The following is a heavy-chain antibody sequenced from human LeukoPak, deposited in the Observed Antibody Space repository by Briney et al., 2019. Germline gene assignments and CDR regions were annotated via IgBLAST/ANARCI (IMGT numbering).Heavy chain of an antibody. CDR2: IYYSGST. CDR1: GGSISSYY. D-gene: IGHD3-9*01. Sequence: SETLSLTCTVSGGSISSYYWSWIRQPPGKGLEWIGYIYYSGSTNYNPSLKSRVTISVDTSKNQFSLKQSSVTAADTAVYYCARERYDILTGYQNFDYWGQGTLVTVSS. J-gene: IGHJ4*02. V-gene: IGHV4-59*01. CDR3: ARERYDILTGYQNFDY.